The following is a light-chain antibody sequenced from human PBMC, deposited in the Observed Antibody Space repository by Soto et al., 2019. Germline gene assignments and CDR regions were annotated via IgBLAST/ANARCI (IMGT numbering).Light chain of an antibody. CDR2: ATS. V-gene: IGKV3-20*01. J-gene: IGKJ1*01. Sequence: EIVLTQSPGTLSLSPGERATLSCRASQSVSRTYLAWYQQKPVQAPRLLTYATSSRATGIPDRFSGSGSGTDFTLTISRLEPEDFAVYYCQQYGRSGTFGQGTKVDIK. CDR1: QSVSRTY. CDR3: QQYGRSGT.